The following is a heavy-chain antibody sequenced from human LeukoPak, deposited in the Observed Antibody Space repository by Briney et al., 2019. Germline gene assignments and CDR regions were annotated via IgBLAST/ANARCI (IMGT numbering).Heavy chain of an antibody. CDR1: GFIFSSYG. CDR2: IRYDGSDK. CDR3: AKDAWEVGATSEIDY. D-gene: IGHD1-26*01. J-gene: IGHJ4*02. Sequence: PGGSLRLSCATSGFIFSSYGINWVRQAPGKGLEWVAFIRYDGSDKYYADSVKGRFTISRDNSKNKVYLQTNSLRAEDTAVYYCAKDAWEVGATSEIDYWGQGTLVTVSS. V-gene: IGHV3-30*02.